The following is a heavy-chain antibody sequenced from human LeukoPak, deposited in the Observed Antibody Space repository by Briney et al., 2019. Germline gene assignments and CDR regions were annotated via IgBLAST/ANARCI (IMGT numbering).Heavy chain of an antibody. V-gene: IGHV1-18*01. D-gene: IGHD6-6*01. Sequence: ASVKVSCKASGYTFTSYGISWVRQAPGQGLEWMGWISAYNGNTNYAQKLQGRVTMTTDTSTSTAYMELRSLRSDDTAVYYCARGTYSSSSGLDTHFDYWGQGTLVTVSS. CDR2: ISAYNGNT. J-gene: IGHJ4*02. CDR1: GYTFTSYG. CDR3: ARGTYSSSSGLDTHFDY.